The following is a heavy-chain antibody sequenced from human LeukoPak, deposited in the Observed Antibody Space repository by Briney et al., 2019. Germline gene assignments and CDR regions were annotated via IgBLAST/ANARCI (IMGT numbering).Heavy chain of an antibody. V-gene: IGHV4-59*01. Sequence: SGTLSLTCAVYGGSFSGYYWSWIRQPPGKGLEWIGYIYYSGSTNYNPSLKSRVTISVDTSKNQFSLKLSSVTAADTAVYYCARSFSGSYYIWFDPWGQGTLVTVSS. CDR3: ARSFSGSYYIWFDP. CDR2: IYYSGST. D-gene: IGHD1-26*01. J-gene: IGHJ5*02. CDR1: GGSFSGYY.